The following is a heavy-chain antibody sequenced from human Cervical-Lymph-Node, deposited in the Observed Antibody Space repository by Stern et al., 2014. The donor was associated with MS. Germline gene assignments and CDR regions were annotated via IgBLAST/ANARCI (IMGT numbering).Heavy chain of an antibody. CDR2: ISWNSDTI. CDR3: ARDVGRTWYTWFNP. Sequence: EVHLVESGGGLVRPGRSLSLSCTASGFDFDGYAMHWVRQAPGKGLQWVSGISWNSDTIGYAAAVKGRFTISRDNAKNSLYLQMNSLRPEDTAFYYCARDVGRTWYTWFNPWGQGTLVTVSS. J-gene: IGHJ5*02. D-gene: IGHD1-14*01. CDR1: GFDFDGYA. V-gene: IGHV3-9*01.